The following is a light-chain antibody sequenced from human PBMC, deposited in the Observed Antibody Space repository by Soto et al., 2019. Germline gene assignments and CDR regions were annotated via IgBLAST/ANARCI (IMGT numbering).Light chain of an antibody. CDR2: GAS. V-gene: IGKV3-15*01. J-gene: IGKJ1*01. CDR3: QESYSTS. Sequence: VLTQSPATLSVSPGERATLSCRASRGISSNLAWYQQKRGQAPRLLIYGASTRATGFPARFSGSGSGTEFTLTISSLQPEDIATYYCQESYSTSFGQGTKVDIK. CDR1: RGISSN.